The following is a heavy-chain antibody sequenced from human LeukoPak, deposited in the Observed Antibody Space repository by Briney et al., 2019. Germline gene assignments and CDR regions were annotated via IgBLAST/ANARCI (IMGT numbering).Heavy chain of an antibody. V-gene: IGHV4-34*01. D-gene: IGHD3-9*01. Sequence: PSETLSLTCAVYGGSFSGYYWSWIRQPPGKGLEWIGEINHSGSTNYNPSLKSRVTISVDTSKNQISLKLSSVTAADTAVYYCARGPNYILTGYYKGGPYYYYGMDVWGKGTTVTVSS. CDR1: GGSFSGYY. CDR2: INHSGST. J-gene: IGHJ6*04. CDR3: ARGPNYILTGYYKGGPYYYYGMDV.